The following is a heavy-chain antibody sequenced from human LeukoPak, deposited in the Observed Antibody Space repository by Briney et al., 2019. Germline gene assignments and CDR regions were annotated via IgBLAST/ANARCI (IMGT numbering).Heavy chain of an antibody. CDR1: GGTFSSYA. CDR3: ARWIPGIAAAANAFDI. V-gene: IGHV1-69*13. D-gene: IGHD6-13*01. Sequence: SVKVSCKASGGTFSSYAISWVRQAPGQGLEWMGGIIPIFGTANYAQKFQGRVTITADESTSTAYMELSSLRSEDTAVYYCARWIPGIAAAANAFDIWGQGTMVTVSS. J-gene: IGHJ3*02. CDR2: IIPIFGTA.